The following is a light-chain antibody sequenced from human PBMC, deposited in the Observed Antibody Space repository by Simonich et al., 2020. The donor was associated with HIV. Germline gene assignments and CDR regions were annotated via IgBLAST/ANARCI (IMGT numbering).Light chain of an antibody. V-gene: IGKV3-11*01. CDR1: QSVSSN. Sequence: EVVLTQSPATLSVSPGERATLSCRASQSVSSNLAWYQQKPGQAPRLLIYDASNRATGIPARFSGSGSGTDFTLTISSLEPEDFAVYYCQQRSGWPPITFGQGTRLEIK. CDR2: DAS. CDR3: QQRSGWPPIT. J-gene: IGKJ5*01.